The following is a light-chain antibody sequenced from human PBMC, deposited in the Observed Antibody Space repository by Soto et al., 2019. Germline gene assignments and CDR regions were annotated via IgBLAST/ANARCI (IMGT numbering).Light chain of an antibody. CDR1: SSDVGGYNY. J-gene: IGLJ1*01. Sequence: QSVLTQPPSASGSPGQSVTISCTGTSSDVGGYNYVSWYQQHPGKAPKLMIYEVSKRPSGVPDRFSGSKSGNTASLPVSGLQAEDEADYYCSSYAGSNKRVFGTGTKVTVL. CDR3: SSYAGSNKRV. V-gene: IGLV2-8*01. CDR2: EVS.